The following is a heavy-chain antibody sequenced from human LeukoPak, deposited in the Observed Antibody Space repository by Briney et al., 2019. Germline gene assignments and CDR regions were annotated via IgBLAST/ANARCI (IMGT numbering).Heavy chain of an antibody. Sequence: PSETLSLTCAVYGGSFSGYNWCWIRKPPGKGLEWIGEINHSGSTNYNPSLKSRVTISVDTSKNQFSLKLSSVTAADTAVYYCARVRYGEVAALIEYWGQGTLATVSS. CDR2: INHSGST. CDR3: ARVRYGEVAALIEY. D-gene: IGHD2-15*01. CDR1: GGSFSGYN. J-gene: IGHJ4*02. V-gene: IGHV4-34*01.